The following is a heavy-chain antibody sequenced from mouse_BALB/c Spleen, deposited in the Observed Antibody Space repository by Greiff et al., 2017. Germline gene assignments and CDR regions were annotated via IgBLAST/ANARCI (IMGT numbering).Heavy chain of an antibody. J-gene: IGHJ3*01. Sequence: VMLVESGPGLVAPSQSLSITCTVSGFSLTSYGVHWVRQPPGKGLEWLGVIWAGGSTNYNSALMSRLSISKDNSKSQVFLKMNSLQTDDTAMYYCAREDYGNGWFAYWGQGTLVTVSA. CDR1: GFSLTSYG. CDR2: IWAGGST. D-gene: IGHD2-1*01. V-gene: IGHV2-9*02. CDR3: AREDYGNGWFAY.